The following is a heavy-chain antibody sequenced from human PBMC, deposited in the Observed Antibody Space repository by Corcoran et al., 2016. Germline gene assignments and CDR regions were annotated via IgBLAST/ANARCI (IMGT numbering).Heavy chain of an antibody. CDR2: MNPNSGNT. V-gene: IGHV1-8*01. D-gene: IGHD3-22*01. J-gene: IGHJ6*02. CDR1: GYTFTSYD. Sequence: QVQLVQSGAEVKKPGASVKVSCKASGYTFTSYDINWVRQATGQGLEWMGWMNPNSGNTGYAQKFQGRVTMTRNTSISTAYRELSSLRSEDTAVYYCAREGECYYDSSGPSGSSGYYYGMDVWGQGTTVTVSS. CDR3: AREGECYYDSSGPSGSSGYYYGMDV.